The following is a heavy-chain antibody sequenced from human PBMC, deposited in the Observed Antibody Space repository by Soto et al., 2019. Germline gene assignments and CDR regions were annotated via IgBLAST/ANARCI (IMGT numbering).Heavy chain of an antibody. CDR3: AHIPPATVNTSAEYFQH. CDR1: GFSFSTSGMG. D-gene: IGHD4-17*01. V-gene: IGHV2-5*02. Sequence: QITLKESGPTLVKPTQTLTLTCTFSGFSFSTSGMGVGWIRQPPGKALEWLALIYWDDDKRYSPSLKSRLAITKDTSKNQVVLTMTNMDPVDTATYYCAHIPPATVNTSAEYFQHWGQGTLVTVSS. CDR2: IYWDDDK. J-gene: IGHJ1*01.